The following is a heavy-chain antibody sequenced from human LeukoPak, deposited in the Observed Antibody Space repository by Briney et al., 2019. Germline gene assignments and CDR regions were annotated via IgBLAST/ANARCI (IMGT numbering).Heavy chain of an antibody. CDR1: GASMSSYY. CDR2: VSGSKTT. D-gene: IGHD6-19*01. CDR3: ARAAGGNSGWYYYFDY. J-gene: IGHJ4*02. Sequence: SVTLSLTCTVSGASMSSYYWSWIRQPAGKGLEWIGRVSGSKTTNYSPSLKSRVTMSVDTSKSQFSLKLSSVTAADTAVYYCARAAGGNSGWYYYFDYWGQGTLVTVSS. V-gene: IGHV4-4*07.